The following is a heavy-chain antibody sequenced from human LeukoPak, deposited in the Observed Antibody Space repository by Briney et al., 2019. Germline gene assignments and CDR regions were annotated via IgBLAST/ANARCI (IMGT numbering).Heavy chain of an antibody. D-gene: IGHD4-17*01. V-gene: IGHV3-30*02. J-gene: IGHJ4*02. Sequence: GGSLRLSCAASGITFSSYGMHWVRQAPGKGLEWVAFIRYDGSNKYYADSVKGRFTIFRDNSKNTLYLQMNSLRAEDTALYYCANTSPTVTSLFDYWGQGTLVTVSS. CDR1: GITFSSYG. CDR3: ANTSPTVTSLFDY. CDR2: IRYDGSNK.